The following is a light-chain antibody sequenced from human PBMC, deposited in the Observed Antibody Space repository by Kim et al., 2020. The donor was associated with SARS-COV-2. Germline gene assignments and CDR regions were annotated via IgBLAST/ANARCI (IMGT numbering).Light chain of an antibody. J-gene: IGKJ3*01. CDR3: QQYGSSSFT. Sequence: DIVLTQSPGTLSLSPGERASLSCRASQSVSRSQLAWYQQRPGQAPRHLIYGASSRATGIPDWFSGSGSGTDFTLTISRLEPEDFAVYYWQQYGSSSFTFGPGTKVDIK. V-gene: IGKV3-20*01. CDR1: QSVSRSQ. CDR2: GAS.